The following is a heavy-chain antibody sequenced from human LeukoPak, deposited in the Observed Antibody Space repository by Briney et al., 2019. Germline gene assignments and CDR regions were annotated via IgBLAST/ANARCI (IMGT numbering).Heavy chain of an antibody. CDR1: GGSISSYY. CDR3: ARDRDYYDSSGYTYAFDI. J-gene: IGHJ3*02. D-gene: IGHD3-22*01. Sequence: SETLSLTCTVSGGSISSYYWSWLRQPAGKGLEWIGRTYTSGSTNYNPSLKSRVTMSVDTSKNQFSLKLSSVTAADTAVYYCARDRDYYDSSGYTYAFDIWGQGTMVTVSS. CDR2: TYTSGST. V-gene: IGHV4-4*07.